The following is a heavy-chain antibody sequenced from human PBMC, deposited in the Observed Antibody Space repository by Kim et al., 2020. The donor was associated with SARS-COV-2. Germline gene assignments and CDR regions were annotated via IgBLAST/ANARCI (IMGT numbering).Heavy chain of an antibody. Sequence: YNPSLKSRVTISVDTSKNQFSLKLSSVTAADTAVYYCARDTSSSWSPFDYWGQGTLVTVSS. CDR3: ARDTSSSWSPFDY. D-gene: IGHD6-13*01. J-gene: IGHJ4*02. V-gene: IGHV4-34*01.